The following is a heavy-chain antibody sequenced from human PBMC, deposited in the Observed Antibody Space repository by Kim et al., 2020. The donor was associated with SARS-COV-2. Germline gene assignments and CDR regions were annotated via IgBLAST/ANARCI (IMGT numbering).Heavy chain of an antibody. CDR3: TTDYTYSSSWYTWGSFDY. J-gene: IGHJ4*02. Sequence: KGRFTISRDDSKNTLYLQMNSLKTEDTAVYYCTTDYTYSSSWYTWGSFDYWGQGTLVTVSS. D-gene: IGHD6-13*01. V-gene: IGHV3-15*01.